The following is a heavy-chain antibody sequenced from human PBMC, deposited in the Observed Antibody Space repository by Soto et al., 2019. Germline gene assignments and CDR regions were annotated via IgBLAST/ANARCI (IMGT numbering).Heavy chain of an antibody. D-gene: IGHD6-13*01. J-gene: IGHJ4*02. CDR2: IWYDGSNK. Sequence: QVQMVESGGGVVQPGRSLRLSCAASGFTFSSYGMHWVRQAPGKGLEWVAVIWYDGSNKYYADSVKGRFTISRDNSKNTLYLQMNSLRAEDTAVYYCARDGAIISSWYGDVDYWGQGTLVTVSS. V-gene: IGHV3-33*01. CDR1: GFTFSSYG. CDR3: ARDGAIISSWYGDVDY.